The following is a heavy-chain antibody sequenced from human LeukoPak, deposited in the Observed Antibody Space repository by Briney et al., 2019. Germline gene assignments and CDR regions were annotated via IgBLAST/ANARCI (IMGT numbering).Heavy chain of an antibody. CDR1: GGTFSSYA. CDR2: IIPIFGTA. Sequence: GASVKVSCKASGGTFSSYAISWVRQAPGQGLERMGGIIPIFGTANYAQKFQGRVTITADESTSTAYMELSSLRSEDTAVYYCARDVVAYYYDSSGYYYGGYWGQGTLVTVSS. D-gene: IGHD3-22*01. J-gene: IGHJ4*02. V-gene: IGHV1-69*13. CDR3: ARDVVAYYYDSSGYYYGGY.